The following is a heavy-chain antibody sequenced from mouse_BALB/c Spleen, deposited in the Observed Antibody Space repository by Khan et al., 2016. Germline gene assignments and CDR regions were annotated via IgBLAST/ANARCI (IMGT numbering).Heavy chain of an antibody. CDR2: INTHSGVP. Sequence: QIPLVQSGPELKKPGETVRISCKASGYTFTTAGMQWVQKMPGKGLKWIGWINTHSGVPKYAEDFKGRFAFSLETSASTAYLQISNLKNEDTATYFCAYGYDAMDYWGQGTSVTVAS. V-gene: IGHV9-4*02. CDR3: AYGYDAMDY. CDR1: GYTFTTAG. D-gene: IGHD2-2*01. J-gene: IGHJ4*01.